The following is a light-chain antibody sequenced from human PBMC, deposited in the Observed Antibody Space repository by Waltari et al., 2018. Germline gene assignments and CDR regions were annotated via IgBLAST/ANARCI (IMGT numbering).Light chain of an antibody. V-gene: IGLV3-25*03. CDR3: QSSDSSGSYVL. J-gene: IGLJ3*02. Sequence: SYGLTQAPSVSVSPGQTARIPCSGDTLPNEYAYWYQQKPGQAPVLVIYKDSERPSGIPERFSGSRAGTTVALTINGVQAEDEAEYYCQSSDSSGSYVLFGGGTKLTVL. CDR1: TLPNEY. CDR2: KDS.